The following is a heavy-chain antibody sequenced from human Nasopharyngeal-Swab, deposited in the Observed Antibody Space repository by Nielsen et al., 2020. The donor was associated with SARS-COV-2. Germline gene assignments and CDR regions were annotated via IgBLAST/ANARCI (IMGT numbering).Heavy chain of an antibody. CDR2: IIPILGIA. D-gene: IGHD4-23*01. CDR3: ARAMATVGAVYYYGMDV. J-gene: IGHJ6*02. CDR1: GGTFSSYA. V-gene: IGHV1-69*04. Sequence: SVKVSCKASGGTFSSYAISWVRQAPGQGREWMGRIIPILGIANYAQKFQGRVTITADKSTSTAYMELSSLRSEDTAVYYCARAMATVGAVYYYGMDVWGQGTTVTVSS.